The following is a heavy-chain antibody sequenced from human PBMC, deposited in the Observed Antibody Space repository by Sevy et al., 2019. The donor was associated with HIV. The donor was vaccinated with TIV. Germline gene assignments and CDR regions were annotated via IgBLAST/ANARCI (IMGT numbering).Heavy chain of an antibody. Sequence: GGSLRLSCAASGFTFSNYGMHWVRQAPGKGLEWVAFISYDGGNKDHADSVKGRFTISRDNSKNTLYLQMNSLRAEDTAMYYCAKFSSLGNAFDIWGQGTMLTVSS. J-gene: IGHJ3*02. CDR3: AKFSSLGNAFDI. CDR1: GFTFSNYG. D-gene: IGHD7-27*01. CDR2: ISYDGGNK. V-gene: IGHV3-30*18.